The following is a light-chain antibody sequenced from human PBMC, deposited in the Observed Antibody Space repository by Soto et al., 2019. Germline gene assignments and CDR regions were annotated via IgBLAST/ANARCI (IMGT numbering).Light chain of an antibody. V-gene: IGLV2-23*01. CDR3: CSYAGSRYV. Sequence: QSVLAQPASVSGSPGQSITISCTGTSSDVGSYNLVSWYQQHPGKAPKLMIYEGSKRPSGVSNRFSGSKSGNTASLTISGLQAEDEADYYCCSYAGSRYVFGTGTKVTV. CDR2: EGS. CDR1: SSDVGSYNL. J-gene: IGLJ1*01.